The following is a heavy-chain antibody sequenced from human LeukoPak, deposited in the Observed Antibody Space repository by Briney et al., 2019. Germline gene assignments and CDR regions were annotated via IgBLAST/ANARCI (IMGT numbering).Heavy chain of an antibody. Sequence: SETLSLTCTVSGGSISSYYWTWVRQPPGKGLEWIGYIYYSETNYNPSLKSRVNISLDPSKNQLSLKLTSVTAADTAVYYCARYIYGLGSFDSWGQGTLLTVSS. CDR3: ARYIYGLGSFDS. J-gene: IGHJ4*02. V-gene: IGHV4-59*08. CDR1: GGSISSYY. D-gene: IGHD5-18*01. CDR2: IYYSET.